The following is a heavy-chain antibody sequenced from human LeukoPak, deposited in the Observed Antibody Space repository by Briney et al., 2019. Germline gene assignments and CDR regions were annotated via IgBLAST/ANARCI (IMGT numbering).Heavy chain of an antibody. V-gene: IGHV3-23*01. J-gene: IGHJ4*02. CDR1: GFTFSIYA. CDR2: ITSRGEST. Sequence: GGSLRLSCAASGFTFSIYAMSWVRQAPGKGLQWVSSITSRGESTWYVDSVKGRFTITRENSDNTLYLQMHNLRAEDTAVYYCARDRPNYYGSDGHYYRRDGDYWGRGTLVSVSS. CDR3: ARDRPNYYGSDGHYYRRDGDY. D-gene: IGHD3-22*01.